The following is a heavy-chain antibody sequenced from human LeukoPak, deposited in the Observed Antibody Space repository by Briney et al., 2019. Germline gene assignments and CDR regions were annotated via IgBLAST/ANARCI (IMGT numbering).Heavy chain of an antibody. D-gene: IGHD2-15*01. J-gene: IGHJ5*02. CDR1: GFTFSSYG. V-gene: IGHV3-30*02. Sequence: GGSLRLSCAASGFTFSSYGMHWVRQAPGKGLEWVAFIRYDGSNKYYADSVKGRFTISRDNSKNTLYLQMNSLRAEDTAVYYCAKSAVVVVAATRHNWFDPWGQGTLVTVSS. CDR3: AKSAVVVVAATRHNWFDP. CDR2: IRYDGSNK.